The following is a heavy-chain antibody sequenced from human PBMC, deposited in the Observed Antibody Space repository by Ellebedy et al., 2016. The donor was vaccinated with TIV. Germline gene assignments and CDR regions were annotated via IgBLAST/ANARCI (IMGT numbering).Heavy chain of an antibody. CDR3: AKPNSSSWYSHIDY. D-gene: IGHD6-13*01. CDR1: GFTFSRYG. V-gene: IGHV3-30*02. Sequence: PGGSLRLSCSASGFTFSRYGMHWVRQAPGKGLEWVAFIRYDGSNKYYADSVKGRFTISRDNSKNTLYLQMNSLRAEDTAVYYCAKPNSSSWYSHIDYWGQGTLVTVSS. CDR2: IRYDGSNK. J-gene: IGHJ4*02.